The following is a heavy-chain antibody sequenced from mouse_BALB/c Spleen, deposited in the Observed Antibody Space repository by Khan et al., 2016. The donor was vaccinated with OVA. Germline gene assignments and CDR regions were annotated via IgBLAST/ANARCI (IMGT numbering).Heavy chain of an antibody. CDR2: ISSGGDYT. D-gene: IGHD1-1*01. V-gene: IGHV5-6*01. CDR3: AAHVAGSFAY. CDR1: GFTFSSYS. J-gene: IGHJ3*01. Sequence: EVELVESGGDLVKPGGSLKLSCAASGFTFSSYSMSWVRQTPDKRLEWVASISSGGDYTNYPDSVKGRFSISRDNAKNTLYLQMSDLKSEDTAVYYCAAHVAGSFAYWGQGTLVTVSA.